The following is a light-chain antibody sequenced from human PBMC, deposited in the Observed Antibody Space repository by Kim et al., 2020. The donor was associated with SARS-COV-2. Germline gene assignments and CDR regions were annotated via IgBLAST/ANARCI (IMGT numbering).Light chain of an antibody. J-gene: IGKJ1*01. CDR2: AAS. CDR3: QQYYRYPRA. CDR1: QGITSY. Sequence: AIRMTQSPSSLSASTGDRVTITCRASQGITSYLAWYQQKPGKAPKLLMYAASTLQSGVPSRFSGSGSGTEFTLTIGCLQSEDPATYYCQQYYRYPRAFGQGTKV. V-gene: IGKV1-8*01.